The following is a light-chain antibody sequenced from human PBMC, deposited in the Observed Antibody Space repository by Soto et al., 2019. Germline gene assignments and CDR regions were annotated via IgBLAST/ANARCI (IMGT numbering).Light chain of an antibody. J-gene: IGKJ1*01. CDR1: QSVNTNF. V-gene: IGKV3-20*01. CDR2: GAS. CDR3: QQYGRTSWT. Sequence: EIVLTQSPGTLSLSPGEGATHSCRASQSVNTNFFAWYQQKPGQAPRLLIYGASTRATGIPDRFSGSGSGTDFTLTISRLEPEDFAVYYCQQYGRTSWTFGQGTKVDIK.